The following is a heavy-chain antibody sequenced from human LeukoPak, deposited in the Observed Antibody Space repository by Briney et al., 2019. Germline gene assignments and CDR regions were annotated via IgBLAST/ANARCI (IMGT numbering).Heavy chain of an antibody. J-gene: IGHJ3*02. V-gene: IGHV3-7*01. CDR1: GFTFDNYW. CDR2: IKQDGSEK. CDR3: AVYSGGWYNTIDS. D-gene: IGHD6-19*01. Sequence: GGSLRLSCEASGFTFDNYWMSWVRQAPGKGLEWVADIKQDGSEKYYVDSAKGRFTSSRDNAKNSLFLQMNSLGAKDTAVYYCAVYSGGWYNTIDSCSQGTMVTVSS.